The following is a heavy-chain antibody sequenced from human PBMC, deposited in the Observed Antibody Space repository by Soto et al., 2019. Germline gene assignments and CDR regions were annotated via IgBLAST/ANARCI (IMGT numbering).Heavy chain of an antibody. V-gene: IGHV4-30-4*01. J-gene: IGHJ6*02. Sequence: PSETLSLTCTVSGGSISSGDYYWSWLRQPPGKGLEWIGYIYYSGSTYYNPSLKSRVTISVDTSKNQFSLKLSSVTAADTAVYYCARASSGWDYYYGMDVWGQGTTVTVSS. CDR1: GGSISSGDYY. CDR2: IYYSGST. CDR3: ARASSGWDYYYGMDV. D-gene: IGHD6-19*01.